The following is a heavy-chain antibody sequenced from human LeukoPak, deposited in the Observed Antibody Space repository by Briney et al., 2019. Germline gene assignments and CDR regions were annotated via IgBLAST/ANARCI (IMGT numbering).Heavy chain of an antibody. CDR1: GFTFSRYP. V-gene: IGHV3-7*03. D-gene: IGHD3-16*01. Sequence: PGRSLRLSCAASGFTFSRYPMHWVRQAPGKGLEWVASINHNGNVNYYVDSVKGRFTISRDNAKNSLYLQMSNLRAEDTAVYFCARGGGLDVWGQGATVTVSS. J-gene: IGHJ6*02. CDR3: ARGGGLDV. CDR2: INHNGNVN.